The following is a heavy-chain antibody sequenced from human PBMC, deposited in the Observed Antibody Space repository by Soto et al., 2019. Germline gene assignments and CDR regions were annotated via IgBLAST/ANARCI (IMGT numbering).Heavy chain of an antibody. CDR1: GGTFSSYA. J-gene: IGHJ6*02. V-gene: IGHV1-69*12. D-gene: IGHD4-4*01. CDR2: IIPIFGTA. Sequence: QVQLVQSGAEVKKPGSSGKVSCKASGGTFSSYAISWVQQAPGQGLEWMGGIIPIFGTANYAQKFQGRVTITADESTSTAYMELSSLRSEDPAVYYCATDYTNEETTFYYYYYGMDVWGQGTTVTVSS. CDR3: ATDYTNEETTFYYYYYGMDV.